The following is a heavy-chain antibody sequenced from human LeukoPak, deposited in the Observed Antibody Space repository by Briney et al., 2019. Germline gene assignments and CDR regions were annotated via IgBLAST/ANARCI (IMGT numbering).Heavy chain of an antibody. CDR3: AREPVTMVRGVRYYYYYYGMDV. CDR1: GFTFSSYA. CDR2: ISDDGSNK. Sequence: PGGSPRLSCAASGFTFSSYAMHSVRLAPGKGLEWVAVISDDGSNKYYADSVKGRFTISRDNSKNTLYLQMNSLRAEDTAMYYCAREPVTMVRGVRYYYYYYGMDVWGQGTTVTVSS. V-gene: IGHV3-30-3*01. D-gene: IGHD3-10*01. J-gene: IGHJ6*02.